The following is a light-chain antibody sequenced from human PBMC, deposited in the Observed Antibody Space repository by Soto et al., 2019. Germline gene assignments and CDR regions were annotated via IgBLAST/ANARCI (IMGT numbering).Light chain of an antibody. CDR3: SANTTSSTYV. J-gene: IGLJ1*01. CDR2: NVN. CDR1: SSDVGGYNS. Sequence: QSALTQPASVSGSPGQSITISCTGTSSDVGGYNSVSWYQHHPGKAPKLMIYNVNNRPSGVSNRFSGSKSGNTASLTISGLQAEDEADSYCSANTTSSTYVFGTGTKVPV. V-gene: IGLV2-14*03.